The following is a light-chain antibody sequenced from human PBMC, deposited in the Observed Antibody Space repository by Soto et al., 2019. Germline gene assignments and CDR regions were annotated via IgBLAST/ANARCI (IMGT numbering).Light chain of an antibody. Sequence: DIQMTQSPSTLSASVGDRVTINCRASQSISSWLAWYQQKPGKAPKLLIYDASSLESGVPSRFSGSGSGTELTITISSLQPDDFATYYCQQYNSYSLTFGGGTKVDIK. CDR1: QSISSW. CDR2: DAS. J-gene: IGKJ4*01. V-gene: IGKV1-5*01. CDR3: QQYNSYSLT.